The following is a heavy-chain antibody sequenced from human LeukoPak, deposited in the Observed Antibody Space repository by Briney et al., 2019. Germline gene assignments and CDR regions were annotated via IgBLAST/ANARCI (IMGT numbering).Heavy chain of an antibody. CDR2: ISSSSSPI. Sequence: GGSLRLSCAASGFTFSSYSMNWVRQAPGKGLEWVSYISSSSSPIYYADSVKGRFTISRDNAKNSLYLQMNSLRAEDTAVYYCARDFRQLWLRTFDYWGQGTLVTVSS. V-gene: IGHV3-48*01. D-gene: IGHD5-18*01. CDR3: ARDFRQLWLRTFDY. CDR1: GFTFSSYS. J-gene: IGHJ4*02.